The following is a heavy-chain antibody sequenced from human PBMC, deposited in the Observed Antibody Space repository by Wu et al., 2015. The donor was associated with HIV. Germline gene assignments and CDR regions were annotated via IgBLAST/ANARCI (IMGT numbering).Heavy chain of an antibody. V-gene: IGHV1-69*05. CDR2: IIPIFGTA. D-gene: IGHD3-22*01. CDR3: ARRKPNYYDSSGYYGAFDI. CDR1: GGTFSSYA. Sequence: QVQLVQSGAEVKKPGSSVKVSCKASGGTFSSYAISWVRQAPGQGLEWMGGIIPIFGTANYAQKFQGRVTITTDESTSTAYMELSSLRSEDTAVYYCARRKPNYYDSSGYYGAFDIWGQGTMVTVSS. J-gene: IGHJ3*02.